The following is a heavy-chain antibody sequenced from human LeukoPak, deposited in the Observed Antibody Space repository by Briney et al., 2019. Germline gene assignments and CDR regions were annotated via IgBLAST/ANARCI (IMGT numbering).Heavy chain of an antibody. V-gene: IGHV4-59*01. CDR2: IYYSGST. D-gene: IGHD3-10*01. CDR3: AREDSGSYYNFYYFYMDV. J-gene: IGHJ6*03. CDR1: GGSISSYY. Sequence: SETLSLTCTVSGGSISSYYWSWIQQPPGKGLEWIGYIYYSGSTNYNPSLKSRVTISVDTSKNQFSLKLSSVTAADTAVYYCAREDSGSYYNFYYFYMDVWGKGTTVTISS.